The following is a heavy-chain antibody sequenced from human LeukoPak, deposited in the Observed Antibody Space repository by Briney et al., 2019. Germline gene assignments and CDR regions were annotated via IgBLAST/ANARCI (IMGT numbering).Heavy chain of an antibody. CDR1: GGTFSSYA. D-gene: IGHD3-9*01. CDR2: IIPIFGTA. Sequence: SVKVSCKASGGTFSSYAISWVRQAPGQGLEWMGGIIPIFGTANYAQKFQGGVTITTDESTSTAYMELSSLRSEDTAVYYCAREEAYYDILTGYYLGYYFDYWGQGTLVTVSS. V-gene: IGHV1-69*05. J-gene: IGHJ4*02. CDR3: AREEAYYDILTGYYLGYYFDY.